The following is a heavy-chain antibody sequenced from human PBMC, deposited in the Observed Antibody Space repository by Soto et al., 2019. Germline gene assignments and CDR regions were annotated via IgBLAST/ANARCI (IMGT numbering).Heavy chain of an antibody. CDR2: ISYDGSNK. Sequence: GGSLRLSCAASGFTFSSYAMHWVRQAPGKGLEWVAVISYDGSNKYYADSVEGRFTISRDNSKSTLYLQMNSLRDEDTAVYYCASTKYYWGQGALVTV. J-gene: IGHJ4*02. CDR1: GFTFSSYA. CDR3: ASTKYY. V-gene: IGHV3-30-3*01.